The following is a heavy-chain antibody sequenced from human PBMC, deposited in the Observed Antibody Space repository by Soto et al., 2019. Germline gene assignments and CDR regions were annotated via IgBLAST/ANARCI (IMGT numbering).Heavy chain of an antibody. CDR3: AKVGTGAFDS. J-gene: IGHJ3*02. CDR2: ISGNGVST. D-gene: IGHD1-26*01. V-gene: IGHV3-23*01. Sequence: EVQLLESGGGLVQSGGSLRLSCAASGFTFSSYAMSWVRQAPGTGLEWVSVISGNGVSTYYADSVKGRCTISRDKSKKTLYLQMNSLRAEDTAIYYCAKVGTGAFDSWGQGTMVTVSS. CDR1: GFTFSSYA.